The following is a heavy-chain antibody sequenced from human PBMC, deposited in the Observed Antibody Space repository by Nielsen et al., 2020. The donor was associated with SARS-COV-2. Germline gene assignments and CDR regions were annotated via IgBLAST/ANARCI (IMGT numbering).Heavy chain of an antibody. CDR1: GFSLSTSGMC. CDR3: ARGFDY. CDR2: IYYTGST. Sequence: SGPTLVKPTQTLTLTCTFSGFSLSTSGMCVSWIRQPPGGGLEWIGYIYYTGSTNYNPSLKSRVTISLDTSENQFSLKLSSVTAADTAVYYCARGFDYWGQGTLVTVSS. V-gene: IGHV4-61*08. J-gene: IGHJ4*02.